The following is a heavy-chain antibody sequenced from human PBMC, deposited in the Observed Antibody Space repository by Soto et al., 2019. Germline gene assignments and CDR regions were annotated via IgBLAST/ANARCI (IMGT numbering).Heavy chain of an antibody. CDR3: TRHEAVPVIRHGIAV. Sequence: QVQLQESGPGLVKPSETLSLTCTVSGGSINNYYWSWIRQPPGKGLEWIGYIFYIGNTIYNPSLKSRVTILVDTSKNQFSLKLSSGTAAVTAVYYCTRHEAVPVIRHGIAVWGQGTTVTVSS. CDR2: IFYIGNT. J-gene: IGHJ6*02. CDR1: GGSINNYY. V-gene: IGHV4-59*01. D-gene: IGHD2-21*02.